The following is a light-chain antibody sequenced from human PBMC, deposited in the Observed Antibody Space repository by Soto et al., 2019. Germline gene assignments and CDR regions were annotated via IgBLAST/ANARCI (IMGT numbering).Light chain of an antibody. J-gene: IGLJ1*01. V-gene: IGLV2-14*01. CDR2: EVS. Sequence: QSALTQPASVSGSPGQSITISSTGTSSDVGGYNYVSWYQQHPGKAPKLMIYEVSNRPSGVSNRFSGSKSGNTASLTISGLQAEDEADYYCISYTSRSTLCVFGTGTKLTVL. CDR3: ISYTSRSTLCV. CDR1: SSDVGGYNY.